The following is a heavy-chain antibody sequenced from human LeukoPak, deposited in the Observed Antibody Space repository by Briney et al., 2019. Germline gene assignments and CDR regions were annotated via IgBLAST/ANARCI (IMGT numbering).Heavy chain of an antibody. J-gene: IGHJ4*02. CDR3: AKDGQSFNSMYDYFDS. CDR2: IGGGDT. CDR1: GFTFRNFA. Sequence: GSLRLSCSASGFTFRNFAISWVRQAPGKGLEWVSSIGGGDTHYADSVKGRFTISRDDPRSTVDLQMSSLRAEDTAVYYCAKDGQSFNSMYDYFDSWGQGTLVTVSS. D-gene: IGHD2-8*01. V-gene: IGHV3-23*01.